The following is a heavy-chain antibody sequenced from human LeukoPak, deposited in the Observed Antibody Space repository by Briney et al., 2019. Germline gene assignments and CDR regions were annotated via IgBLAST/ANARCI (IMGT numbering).Heavy chain of an antibody. D-gene: IGHD1-26*01. CDR1: GYTFTSYS. J-gene: IGHJ6*03. V-gene: IGHV1-46*01. CDR2: INPSDAST. CDR3: ARLARYSWSPISPLYYYYYMDV. Sequence: ASVKVSCKASGYTFTSYSMNWARQAPGQGPEWMGIINPSDASTTYAQKFQGRVTMTRDMSTSTVYMELSSLRSEDTAVYYCARLARYSWSPISPLYYYYYMDVWGKGTTVTVSS.